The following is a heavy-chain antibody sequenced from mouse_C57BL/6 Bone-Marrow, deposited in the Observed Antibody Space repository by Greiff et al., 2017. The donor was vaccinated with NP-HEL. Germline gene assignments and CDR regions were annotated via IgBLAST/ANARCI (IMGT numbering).Heavy chain of an antibody. V-gene: IGHV3-6*01. D-gene: IGHD3-2*02. CDR2: ISYDGSN. J-gene: IGHJ3*01. CDR3: ARGQLRPAWFAY. Sequence: EVKLVESGPGLVKPSQSLSLTCSVTGYSITSGYYWNWIRQFPGNKLEWMGYISYDGSNNYNPSLKNRISITRDKSKNQFFLKLNSVTTEDTATYYCARGQLRPAWFAYWGQGTLVTVSA. CDR1: GYSITSGYY.